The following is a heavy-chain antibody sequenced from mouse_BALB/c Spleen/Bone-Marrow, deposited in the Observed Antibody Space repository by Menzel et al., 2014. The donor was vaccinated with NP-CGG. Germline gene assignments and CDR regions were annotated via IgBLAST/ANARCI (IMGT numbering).Heavy chain of an antibody. CDR1: GYTFTDYN. V-gene: IGHV1S29*02. CDR2: IYPYNGGT. Sequence: EVQLQQSGPELVEPGASVKISCKASGYTFTDYNMHWVKQSHGKSLEWIGYIYPYNGGTGYNQKFKSKATLTVDTSSNTAYMELRSLTSEDSAVYYCAREGGHYDALDFWGQRTSVTVSS. CDR3: AREGGHYDALDF. D-gene: IGHD2-13*01. J-gene: IGHJ4*01.